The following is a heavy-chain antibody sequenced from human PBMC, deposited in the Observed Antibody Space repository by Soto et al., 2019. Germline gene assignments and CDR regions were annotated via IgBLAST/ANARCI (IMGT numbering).Heavy chain of an antibody. Sequence: QVQLQESGPGLVKPSQTLSLTCTVSGGSISSGGYYWSWIRQHPGKGLEWIGYIYYSGSTYYNPSLKSPVTISVDTSKNQFSLKLSSVTAADPAVYYCARDMNGVLGMGHWGQGTLVTVSS. CDR3: ARDMNGVLGMGH. J-gene: IGHJ4*02. V-gene: IGHV4-31*01. CDR2: IYYSGST. D-gene: IGHD2-8*01. CDR1: GGSISSGGYY.